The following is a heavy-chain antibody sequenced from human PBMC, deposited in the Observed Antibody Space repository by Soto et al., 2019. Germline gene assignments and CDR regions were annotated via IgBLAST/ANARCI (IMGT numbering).Heavy chain of an antibody. CDR3: TTDPYGDYDFGY. Sequence: EVQLVESGGGLVKPGGSLRLSCAASGFTFSNAWMSWVRQAPGKGLEWVGRIKSKTDGGTTDYAAPVKGRFTISRXXAENTLYLQMNSLKTEDTAVYYCTTDPYGDYDFGYWGQGTLVTVSS. J-gene: IGHJ4*02. D-gene: IGHD4-17*01. CDR2: IKSKTDGGTT. CDR1: GFTFSNAW. V-gene: IGHV3-15*01.